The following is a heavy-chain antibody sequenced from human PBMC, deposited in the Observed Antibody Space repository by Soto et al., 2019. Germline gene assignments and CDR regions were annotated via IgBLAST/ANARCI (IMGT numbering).Heavy chain of an antibody. CDR3: ARMASYYDSSGYPNGDY. D-gene: IGHD3-22*01. CDR1: GYTFTNYY. CDR2: INPRGGRT. J-gene: IGHJ4*02. Sequence: ASVKVSCKASGYTFTNYYMHWVRQAPGQGLEWMGMINPRGGRTTYPQKFQDRVTMTTDTSTSTIYMDLSSLRSEDTAVYYCARMASYYDSSGYPNGDYWGQGTLVTVSS. V-gene: IGHV1-46*03.